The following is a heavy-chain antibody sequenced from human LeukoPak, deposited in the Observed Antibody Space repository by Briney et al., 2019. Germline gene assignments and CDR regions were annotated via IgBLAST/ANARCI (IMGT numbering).Heavy chain of an antibody. Sequence: PSETLSLTCTVSGGSISSSRYYWGWIRQPPGKGLEWIGRIYYSGSTDYNPSLKSRVTIAVDTSKNQFSLKLTSVTAADTAVYYWVRLTDYWGQGTLGTVSS. CDR2: IYYSGST. CDR3: VRLTDY. J-gene: IGHJ4*03. CDR1: GGSISSSRYY. V-gene: IGHV4-39*01.